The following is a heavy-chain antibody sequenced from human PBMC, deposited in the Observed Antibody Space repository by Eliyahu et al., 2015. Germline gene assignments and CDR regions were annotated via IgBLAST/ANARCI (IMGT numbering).Heavy chain of an antibody. CDR3: ARGFGSGSWSVSH. CDR2: ISSSGTTK. J-gene: IGHJ4*02. CDR1: GFXFSSYS. D-gene: IGHD6-13*01. Sequence: EVQLVESGGGLVQPGGSLRLSCAASGFXFSSYSMHWVRQVPGKGLEWVSYISSSGTTKHYADSVQGRFTISRDNVKNSLYLQMDSLRAEDTALYSCARGFGSGSWSVSHWGQGALVTVSS. V-gene: IGHV3-48*01.